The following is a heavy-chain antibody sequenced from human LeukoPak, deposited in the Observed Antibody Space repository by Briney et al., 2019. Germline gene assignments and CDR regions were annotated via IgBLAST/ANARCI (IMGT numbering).Heavy chain of an antibody. D-gene: IGHD4-17*01. J-gene: IGHJ4*02. CDR3: ARHMSGDYEFDY. Sequence: SETLSLTCTVSGGSISSSSYYWGWIRQPPGKGLEWIGSIYYSGSTYYNPSLKSRVTISVDTSKDQFSLKLSSVTAADTAVYYCARHMSGDYEFDYWGQGTLVTVSS. CDR1: GGSISSSSYY. CDR2: IYYSGST. V-gene: IGHV4-39*01.